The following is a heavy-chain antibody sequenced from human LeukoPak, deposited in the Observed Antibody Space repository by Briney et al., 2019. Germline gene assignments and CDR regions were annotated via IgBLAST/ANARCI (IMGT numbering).Heavy chain of an antibody. CDR2: IYIGDST. CDR1: GLTVSSNY. V-gene: IGHV3-66*04. D-gene: IGHD1-1*01. J-gene: IGHJ4*02. CDR3: SKRGANWNDVMRPDY. Sequence: PGGSLRLSCAASGLTVSSNYMSWVRQAPGKGLEWVSVIYIGDSTYYAASVKGRFTISRDNSKTTLYHQMNSLRAEDTAVYYCSKRGANWNDVMRPDYWGQGTLVTVSS.